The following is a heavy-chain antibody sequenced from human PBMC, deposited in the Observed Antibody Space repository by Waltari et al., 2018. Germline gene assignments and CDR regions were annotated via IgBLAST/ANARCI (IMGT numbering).Heavy chain of an antibody. CDR2: INHSGST. D-gene: IGHD2-8*01. J-gene: IGHJ3*02. CDR3: ARGAVLMVYATTGHDAFDI. CDR1: GGSFSGYY. V-gene: IGHV4-34*01. Sequence: QVQLQQWGAGLLKPSETLSLTCAVYGGSFSGYYWSWIRQPTGKGLEWIGEINHSGSTNYNPSLKSRVTISVDTSKNQFSLKLSSVTAADTAVYYCARGAVLMVYATTGHDAFDIWGQGTMVTVSS.